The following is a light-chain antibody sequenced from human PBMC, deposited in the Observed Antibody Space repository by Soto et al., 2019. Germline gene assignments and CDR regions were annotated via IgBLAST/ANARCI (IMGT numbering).Light chain of an antibody. CDR3: QTYDNSNVI. J-gene: IGLJ2*01. CDR1: SGSIASNY. Sequence: NFMLTQPHSVSESPGKTVTISCTRSSGSIASNYVQWYQQRPGSSPTIVIYEDTQRPSGVPDRFSGSIDSSSNSASITISGLKTEDEADYYCQTYDNSNVIFGGGTKLTVL. CDR2: EDT. V-gene: IGLV6-57*01.